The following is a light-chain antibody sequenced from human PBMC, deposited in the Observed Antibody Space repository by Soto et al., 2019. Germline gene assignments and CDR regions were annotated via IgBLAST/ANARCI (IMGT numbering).Light chain of an antibody. CDR2: STN. Sequence: QSVLTQTPSASGTPGQRFTISCSGSSSNIGSNRVNWYQQLPGTAPKPLIYSTNQRPSGGPDRFSGAKSDTSSSLAIIGLESDDEADYYCAAGDDSLNGEVVFGGGTKLTVL. V-gene: IGLV1-44*01. CDR1: SSNIGSNR. J-gene: IGLJ2*01. CDR3: AAGDDSLNGEVV.